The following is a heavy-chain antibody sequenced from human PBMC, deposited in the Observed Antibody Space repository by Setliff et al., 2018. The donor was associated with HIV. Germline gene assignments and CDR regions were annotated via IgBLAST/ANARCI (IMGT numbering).Heavy chain of an antibody. CDR2: INPSGGST. V-gene: IGHV1-46*01. J-gene: IGHJ4*02. CDR3: ARGPHCSSTSCFGGFDY. D-gene: IGHD2-2*01. Sequence: GASVKVSCKASGYTFTSYYMHWVRQAPAQGLEWMGIINPSGGSTGYAQKFQGRVTMTRDTSTSTVYMELSSLRSEDTAVYYCARGPHCSSTSCFGGFDYWGQGTLVTVSS. CDR1: GYTFTSYY.